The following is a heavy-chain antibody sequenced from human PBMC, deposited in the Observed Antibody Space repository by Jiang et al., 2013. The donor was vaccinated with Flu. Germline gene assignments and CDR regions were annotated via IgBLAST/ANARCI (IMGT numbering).Heavy chain of an antibody. CDR3: ARNFAGSDY. Sequence: GAEVKKPGASVKVSCKASGYTFTSYAMHWVRQAPGQRLEWMGWINAGNGNTKYSQKFQGGVTITRDTSASTASMDLNSLISEDTAVYYCARNFAGSDYWGQGTLVTVSS. V-gene: IGHV1-3*01. CDR1: GYTFTSYA. J-gene: IGHJ4*02. D-gene: IGHD1-14*01. CDR2: INAGNGNT.